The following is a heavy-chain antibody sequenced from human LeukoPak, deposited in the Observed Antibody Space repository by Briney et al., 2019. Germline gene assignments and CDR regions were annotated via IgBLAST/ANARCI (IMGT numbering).Heavy chain of an antibody. CDR3: MVRGGSIYYYYMDV. CDR2: INHSGST. D-gene: IGHD3-10*01. Sequence: PSETLSLTCAVYGGSFSGYYWSWIRQPPGKGLEWIGEINHSGSTNYNPSLKSRVTISVDTSKNQFSLKLNSVTAADTAVHYCMVRGGSIYYYYMDVWGKGTTVTISS. J-gene: IGHJ6*03. CDR1: GGSFSGYY. V-gene: IGHV4-34*01.